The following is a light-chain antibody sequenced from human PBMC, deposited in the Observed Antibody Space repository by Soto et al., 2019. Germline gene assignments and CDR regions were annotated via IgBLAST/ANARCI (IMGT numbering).Light chain of an antibody. CDR1: SXNIGSNT. CDR2: SNN. Sequence: QSVLTQPPPASGTPGQRVTISCSGSSXNIGSNTVNWYQQLPGTAPKLLIYSNNQRPSGVPDRFSGSKSGTSASLAISGLQSEDEADYYCAAWDDSMNGYVFGTGTKVPVL. CDR3: AAWDDSMNGYV. V-gene: IGLV1-44*01. J-gene: IGLJ1*01.